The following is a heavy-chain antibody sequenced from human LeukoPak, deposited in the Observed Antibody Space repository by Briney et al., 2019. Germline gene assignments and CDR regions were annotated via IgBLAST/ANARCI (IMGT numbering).Heavy chain of an antibody. V-gene: IGHV3-43*01. Sequence: GGSLRLSCAASGFTFEEYSMQWVRRPPGKGLEWVAVIRWDGGTTYYADSVKGRFTISRDNAKNSLYLQMNRLRAEDTAGYYCARLYCGGGSCSTPNFDYWGQGTLVTVSS. J-gene: IGHJ4*02. CDR1: GFTFEEYS. CDR2: IRWDGGTT. CDR3: ARLYCGGGSCSTPNFDY. D-gene: IGHD2-15*01.